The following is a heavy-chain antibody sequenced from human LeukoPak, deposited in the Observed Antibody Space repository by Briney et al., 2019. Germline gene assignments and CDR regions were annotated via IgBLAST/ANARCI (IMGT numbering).Heavy chain of an antibody. J-gene: IGHJ4*02. V-gene: IGHV3-49*03. CDR1: GFTFGDYA. CDR3: CRVIDKAGELNFDY. D-gene: IGHD3-10*01. Sequence: GGSLRLSCTASGFTFGDYAMSWFRQAPGKGLEGVGFIRSKAYGGTTEYAASVKGRFTISRDYSKSIAYLQMNSLKTEDTAVYYCCRVIDKAGELNFDYWGQGTLVTVSS. CDR2: IRSKAYGGTT.